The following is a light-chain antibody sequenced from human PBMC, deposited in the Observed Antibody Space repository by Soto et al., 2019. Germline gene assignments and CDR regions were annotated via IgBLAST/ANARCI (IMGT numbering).Light chain of an antibody. V-gene: IGKV3-20*01. Sequence: EIVLTQSPGTLSLSAGERATLSCRASQSVSSSYLAWYQQRPGQAPRLLISGASRRATGIPDRFSGSGSGTEFTLTISRLDSEDFAVYYCQQYDSSSWTFGQGTKVDIK. CDR2: GAS. CDR3: QQYDSSSWT. J-gene: IGKJ1*01. CDR1: QSVSSSY.